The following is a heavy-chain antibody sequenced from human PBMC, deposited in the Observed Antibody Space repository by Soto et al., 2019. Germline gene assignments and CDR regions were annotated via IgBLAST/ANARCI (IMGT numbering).Heavy chain of an antibody. CDR2: IYYSGST. V-gene: IGHV4-59*01. Sequence: SETLYLTCTVSGGSISSYYWSWIRQPPGKGLEWIGYIYYSGSTNYNPSLKSRVTISVDTSKNQFSLKLSSVTAADTAVYYCARDGYYYDSSGYQRVYYFDYWGQGTLVTVSS. CDR3: ARDGYYYDSSGYQRVYYFDY. D-gene: IGHD3-22*01. J-gene: IGHJ4*02. CDR1: GGSISSYY.